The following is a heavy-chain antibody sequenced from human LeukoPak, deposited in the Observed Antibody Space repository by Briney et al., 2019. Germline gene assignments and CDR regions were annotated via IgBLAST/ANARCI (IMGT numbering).Heavy chain of an antibody. D-gene: IGHD3-22*01. J-gene: IGHJ4*02. Sequence: PSETLSLTCAVYGGSFSGYYWSWIRQPPGKGLEWIGEINHSGSTNYNPSLKSRVTISVDTSKNQFSLKLSSVTAADTAVYCCARGLVPSARSGYPYFDYWGQGTLVTVSS. CDR1: GGSFSGYY. V-gene: IGHV4-34*01. CDR2: INHSGST. CDR3: ARGLVPSARSGYPYFDY.